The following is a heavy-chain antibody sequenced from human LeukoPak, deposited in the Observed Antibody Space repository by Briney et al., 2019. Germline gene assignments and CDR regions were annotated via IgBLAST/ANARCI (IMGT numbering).Heavy chain of an antibody. V-gene: IGHV3-53*01. CDR2: IYSGGST. Sequence: GGSLRLSCAASGFTVSSNYMSWARQAPGKGLEWVSVIYSGGSTYYADSVKGRFTISRDNSKNTLYLQMNSLRAEDTAVYYCARTYYGSGSYYWYAFDIWGQGTMVTVSS. D-gene: IGHD3-10*01. J-gene: IGHJ3*02. CDR1: GFTVSSNY. CDR3: ARTYYGSGSYYWYAFDI.